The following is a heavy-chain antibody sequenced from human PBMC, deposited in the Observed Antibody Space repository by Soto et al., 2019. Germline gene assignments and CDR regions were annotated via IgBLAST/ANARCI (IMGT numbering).Heavy chain of an antibody. Sequence: ASVKVSCKASGYTFTSYDINWVRQATGQGLEWMGWMNPNSGNTGYAQKFQGRVTMTRNTSISTAYMELSSLRSEDPAGYYCARGSLEDYIWGSYRYTSANMDVWGKGTTVTVSS. CDR1: GYTFTSYD. CDR3: ARGSLEDYIWGSYRYTSANMDV. V-gene: IGHV1-8*01. J-gene: IGHJ6*03. D-gene: IGHD3-16*02. CDR2: MNPNSGNT.